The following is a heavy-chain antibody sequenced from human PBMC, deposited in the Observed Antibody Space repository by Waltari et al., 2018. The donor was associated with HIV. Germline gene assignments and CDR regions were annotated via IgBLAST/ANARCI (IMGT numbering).Heavy chain of an antibody. D-gene: IGHD6-13*01. CDR2: IWFDGSIT. Sequence: QVELVESGGGVVQPGRSMRLSCAASGFTFTSYAMHWVRQAPGTVLEWVAVIWFDGSITYYAESVKGRFTISRDNSRYKVYLQMNSLRADDTAVYYCARDRRQLVRDAFDVWGRGTKVTVSS. CDR3: ARDRRQLVRDAFDV. CDR1: GFTFTSYA. V-gene: IGHV3-33*01. J-gene: IGHJ3*01.